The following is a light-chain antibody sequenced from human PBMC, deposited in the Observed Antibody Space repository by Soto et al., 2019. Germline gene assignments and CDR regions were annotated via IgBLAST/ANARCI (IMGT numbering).Light chain of an antibody. CDR1: KSISSN. CDR3: LQDYNYPRT. J-gene: IGKJ1*01. CDR2: GAS. V-gene: IGKV3-15*01. Sequence: EIVMTQSPATLSVSPGERATLSCRAGKSISSNLAWYQLKPGQAPRLLIYGASTRATGIPARFSGSGSGTEFTLTITSLQSEDFATYYCLQDYNYPRTFGQGTRVEI.